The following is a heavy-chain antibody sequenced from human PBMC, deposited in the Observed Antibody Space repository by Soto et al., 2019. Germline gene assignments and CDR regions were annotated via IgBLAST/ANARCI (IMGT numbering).Heavy chain of an antibody. CDR3: ARRSAYCTNGVCYFYYYMDV. CDR1: GYTFTSYG. V-gene: IGHV1-18*01. J-gene: IGHJ6*03. D-gene: IGHD2-8*01. CDR2: ISTYNGNT. Sequence: ASVKVSCKASGYTFTSYGISWVRQAPGQGLEWMGWISTYNGNTNYAQKLQGRVTMTTDTSTSTAYMELRSLRSDDTAVYYCARRSAYCTNGVCYFYYYMDVWGKGTTVTVSS.